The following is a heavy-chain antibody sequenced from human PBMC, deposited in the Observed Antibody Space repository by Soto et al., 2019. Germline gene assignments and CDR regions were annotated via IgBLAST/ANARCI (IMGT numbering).Heavy chain of an antibody. CDR1: GFSLINAKMG. CDR3: ATTSAPYIYGPGHTASFDM. CDR2: IFAPDGK. Sequence: QVTLKESGPVLVKPTETLTLTCTVSGFSLINAKMGVTWIRQPPGLALEWLAHIFAPDGKAYSTSLKRRLIRSKDTSKSQVVLTMTNMGPVDTATYYCATTSAPYIYGPGHTASFDMWGQGMMVTVSP. J-gene: IGHJ3*02. V-gene: IGHV2-26*01. D-gene: IGHD3-9*01.